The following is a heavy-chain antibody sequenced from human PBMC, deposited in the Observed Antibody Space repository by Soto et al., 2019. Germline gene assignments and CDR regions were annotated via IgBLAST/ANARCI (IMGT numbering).Heavy chain of an antibody. CDR3: ATLPLLCGGCHPDGMDV. D-gene: IGHD6-19*01. CDR1: GFTFSSYS. CDR2: ISSSSSYI. J-gene: IGHJ6*02. V-gene: IGHV3-21*01. Sequence: GGSLRLSCAASGFTFSSYSMNWVRQAPGKGLEWVSSISSSSSYIYYADSVKGRFTISRDNAKNSLYLQMNSLRAEDTAVYYCATLPLLCGGCHPDGMDVWGQGTTVTVSS.